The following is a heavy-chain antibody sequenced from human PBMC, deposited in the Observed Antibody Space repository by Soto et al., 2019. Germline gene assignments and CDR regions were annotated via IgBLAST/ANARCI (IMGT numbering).Heavy chain of an antibody. CDR2: ISFDGNII. CDR1: DFSFSSYA. J-gene: IGHJ4*02. V-gene: IGHV3-30-3*01. D-gene: IGHD3-9*01. CDR3: ARTFDTITYYFDY. Sequence: GGSLRLSCAASDFSFSSYAMHWIRQAQGKGLEWLAVISFDGNIIQYADSVKGRFIISRDNAKNTMYLQMNSLRGDDTAVYYCARTFDTITYYFDYWGQGTLVTVSS.